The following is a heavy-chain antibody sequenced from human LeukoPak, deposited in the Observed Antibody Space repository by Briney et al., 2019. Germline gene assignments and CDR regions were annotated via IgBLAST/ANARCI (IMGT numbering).Heavy chain of an antibody. CDR1: GFTVSSNY. CDR3: ARDPYCRSTSCTGMDV. D-gene: IGHD2-2*01. J-gene: IGHJ6*02. CDR2: IYSGGST. V-gene: IGHV3-66*01. Sequence: GGSLRLSCAASGFTVSSNYMSWVRQAPAKGLEWVSVIYSGGSTYYADSVKGRFTISRDNSKNTLYLQMNSLRAEDTAVYYCARDPYCRSTSCTGMDVWGQGTTVTVSS.